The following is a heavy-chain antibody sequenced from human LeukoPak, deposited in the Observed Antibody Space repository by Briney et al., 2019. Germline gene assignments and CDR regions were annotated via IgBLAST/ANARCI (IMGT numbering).Heavy chain of an antibody. Sequence: SETLSLTCTVSGGSISSSSYYWGWIRQPPGKGLEWIGSIYYSGSTYYNPSLKSRVTISVDTSKNQFSLKLSSVTAADTAVYYCARVAYNERDGYYYYYMDVWGKGTTVTISS. CDR2: IYYSGST. V-gene: IGHV4-39*07. CDR1: GGSISSSSYY. CDR3: ARVAYNERDGYYYYYMDV. D-gene: IGHD1-1*01. J-gene: IGHJ6*03.